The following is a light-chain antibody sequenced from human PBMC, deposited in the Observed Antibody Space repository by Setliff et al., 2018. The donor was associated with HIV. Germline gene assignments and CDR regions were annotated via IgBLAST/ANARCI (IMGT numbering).Light chain of an antibody. V-gene: IGLV2-23*02. CDR1: ASNIGTYNF. CDR3: CSYAGGSPPVV. Sequence: QSALAQPASVSESPGQSITISCTGSASNIGTYNFVSWYRQHPGKAPQLLIFEVSERPSGVSSRFSGSKSGNTASLTISGIQADDEGDYYCCSYAGGSPPVVFGGGTKVTVL. CDR2: EVS. J-gene: IGLJ2*01.